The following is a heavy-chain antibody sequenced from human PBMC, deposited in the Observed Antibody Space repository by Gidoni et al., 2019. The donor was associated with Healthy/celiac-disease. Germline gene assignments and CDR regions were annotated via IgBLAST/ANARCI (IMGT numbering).Heavy chain of an antibody. CDR2: IYYSGST. V-gene: IGHV4-39*01. D-gene: IGHD2-15*01. CDR3: AGQEVILVVVADNWFDP. Sequence: QLQLQESGPGLVKPSETLSLTCTVSGGSLSSSSYYWGWIRQPPGKGLEWIGSIYYSGSTCYNPSLKSRVTISVDTSKNQFSLKLSSVTAADTAVYYCAGQEVILVVVADNWFDPWGQGTLVTVSS. CDR1: GGSLSSSSYY. J-gene: IGHJ5*02.